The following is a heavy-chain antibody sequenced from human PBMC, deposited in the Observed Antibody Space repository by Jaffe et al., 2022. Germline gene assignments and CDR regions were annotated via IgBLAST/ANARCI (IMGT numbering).Heavy chain of an antibody. CDR3: AKGFANGWLRHARDYFDY. CDR1: GFTFSSYA. Sequence: EVQLLESGGGLVQPGGSLRLSCAASGFTFSSYAMSWVRQAPGKGLEWVSAISGSGGSTYYADSVKGRFTISRDNSKNTLYLQMNSLRAEDTAVYYCAKGFANGWLRHARDYFDYWGQGTLVTVSS. J-gene: IGHJ4*02. D-gene: IGHD5-12*01. CDR2: ISGSGGST. V-gene: IGHV3-23*01.